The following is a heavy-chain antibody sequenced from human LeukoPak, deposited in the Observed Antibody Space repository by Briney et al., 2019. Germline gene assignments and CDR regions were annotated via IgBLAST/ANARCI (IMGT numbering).Heavy chain of an antibody. Sequence: ASVKVSCKASGYTFTSYDINWVRQATGQGLEWMGWMSPNSGNTGYAQKFQGRVTMTRNTSISTAYMELSSLRSEDTAVYYCARGMSRGVIIIRYYYYYMDVWGKGTTVTVSS. CDR2: MSPNSGNT. D-gene: IGHD3-10*01. CDR3: ARGMSRGVIIIRYYYYYMDV. J-gene: IGHJ6*03. V-gene: IGHV1-8*01. CDR1: GYTFTSYD.